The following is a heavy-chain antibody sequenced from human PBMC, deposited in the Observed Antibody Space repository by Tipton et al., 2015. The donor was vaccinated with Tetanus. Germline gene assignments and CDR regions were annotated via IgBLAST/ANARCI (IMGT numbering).Heavy chain of an antibody. CDR1: GGSVSSGSYY. CDR3: AKGTGYYGMDV. D-gene: IGHD2-8*02. J-gene: IGHJ6*02. V-gene: IGHV4-61*01. Sequence: TLSLTCTVSGGSVSSGSYYWSWIRQPPGKGLEWIGYIYYSGSTNYNPSLKSRVTISVDTSKNQFSLKLSSVTAADTAVYYCAKGTGYYGMDVWGQGTTVTVSS. CDR2: IYYSGST.